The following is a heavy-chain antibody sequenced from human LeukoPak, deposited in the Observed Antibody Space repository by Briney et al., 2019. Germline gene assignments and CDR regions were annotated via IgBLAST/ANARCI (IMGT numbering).Heavy chain of an antibody. V-gene: IGHV3-11*01. D-gene: IGHD3-9*01. Sequence: GGSLRLSCAASGFTFSDYNMNWVRQAPGKGLEWASYITNGGSTIHHADSVKGRFTISRDNAKKTLYLQMNSLRAEDTAVYYCARSIGLTGGGVDVWGQGTTVTVSS. J-gene: IGHJ6*02. CDR2: ITNGGSTI. CDR3: ARSIGLTGGGVDV. CDR1: GFTFSDYN.